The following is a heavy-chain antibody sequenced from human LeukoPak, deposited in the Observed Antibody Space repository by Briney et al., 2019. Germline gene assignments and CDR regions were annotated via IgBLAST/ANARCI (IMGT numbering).Heavy chain of an antibody. CDR1: GYTFTSYY. V-gene: IGHV1-46*01. J-gene: IGHJ4*02. D-gene: IGHD6-19*01. CDR2: INPSGGST. CDR3: ARDMRYSSGWLHY. Sequence: GASVKVSCTASGYTFTSYYMHWVRQAPGQGLEWMGIINPSGGSTSYAQKFQGRVTMTRDTSISTAYMELSRLRSDDTAVYYCARDMRYSSGWLHYWGQGTLVTVSS.